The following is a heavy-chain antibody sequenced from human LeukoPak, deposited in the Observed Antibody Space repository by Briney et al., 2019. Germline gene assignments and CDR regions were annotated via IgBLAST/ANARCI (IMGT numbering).Heavy chain of an antibody. CDR3: ARGRMVVTAIDFDY. V-gene: IGHV4-34*01. CDR2: INYSGST. D-gene: IGHD2-21*02. CDR1: GGSFSGYY. Sequence: SVTLSLICAVYGGSFSGYYWSWIRQPPGKGLEWIGEINYSGSTNYNPSLKSRVTISVDTSKNQFSLKLSSVTAADTAVYYCARGRMVVTAIDFDYWGQGTLVTVSS. J-gene: IGHJ4*02.